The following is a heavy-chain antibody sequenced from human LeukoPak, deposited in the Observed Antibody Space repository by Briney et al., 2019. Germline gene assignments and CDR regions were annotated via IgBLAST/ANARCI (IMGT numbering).Heavy chain of an antibody. CDR2: ITSSSIYI. Sequence: GGSLRLSCAASGFTFSRYNMNWVRQAPGKGLEWVSSITSSSIYIYYADSMKGRFTISRDNAKNSLYMQMDSLRAEDTAVYYCARDGITMRILEYWGQGTLVTVSS. V-gene: IGHV3-21*01. D-gene: IGHD3-10*01. J-gene: IGHJ4*02. CDR3: ARDGITMRILEY. CDR1: GFTFSRYN.